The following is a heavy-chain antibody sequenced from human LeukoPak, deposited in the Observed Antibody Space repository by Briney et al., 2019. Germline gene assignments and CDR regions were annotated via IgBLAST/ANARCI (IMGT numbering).Heavy chain of an antibody. CDR2: ISSSGGYM. D-gene: IGHD3-16*01. CDR3: VRENYGYFDY. Sequence: GGSLRLSCAASGFTFSSYEMDWVRQAPEKGLEWISYISSSGGYMYADSVKGRFTISRDNAKNSLYLQMNSLRAEDTAIYYCVRENYGYFDYWGPGILVTVSS. J-gene: IGHJ4*02. CDR1: GFTFSSYE. V-gene: IGHV3-48*03.